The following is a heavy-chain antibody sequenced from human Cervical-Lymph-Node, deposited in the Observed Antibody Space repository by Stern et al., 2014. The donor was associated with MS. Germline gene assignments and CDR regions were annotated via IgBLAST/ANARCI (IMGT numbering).Heavy chain of an antibody. CDR1: EFTFSLYA. V-gene: IGHV3-33*01. Sequence: MQLVESGGGVVQPGRSLRLSCAASEFTFSLYAMHWVRQAPGKGLEWVAVIWNDGSHKYYADSVKGRFTISRDTSNNTVYLQMNSLRAEDTAVYYCARTRDGYTYYYYYGMDVWGQGTPFTVSS. D-gene: IGHD5-24*01. CDR3: ARTRDGYTYYYYYGMDV. CDR2: IWNDGSHK. J-gene: IGHJ6*02.